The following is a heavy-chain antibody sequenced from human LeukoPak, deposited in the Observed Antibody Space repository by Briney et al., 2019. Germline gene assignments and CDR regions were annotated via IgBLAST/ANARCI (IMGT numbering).Heavy chain of an antibody. Sequence: SETLSLTCTVSGGSISSGSYYWSWIRQPAGKGLEWIGRIYTSGSTNYNPSLKSRVTISVDTSKNQFSLKLCSVTAADTAVYYCAREKLLAYDYWGQGTLVTVSS. CDR3: AREKLLAYDY. D-gene: IGHD1-26*01. V-gene: IGHV4-61*02. CDR2: IYTSGST. CDR1: GGSISSGSYY. J-gene: IGHJ4*02.